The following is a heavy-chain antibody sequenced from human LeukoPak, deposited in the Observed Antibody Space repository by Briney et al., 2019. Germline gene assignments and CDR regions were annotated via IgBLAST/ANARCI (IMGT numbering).Heavy chain of an antibody. J-gene: IGHJ6*02. Sequence: PGGSLRLSCAASGFTVSSNYMSWVRQAPGKGLEWVAIISYDGSNEYYAGPVRGRFIISRDNSRDTIYLQMSSLRVEDTAVYYCASGYDFWSGYPPAQYSMDVWGQGTTVTVSS. V-gene: IGHV3-30*03. D-gene: IGHD3-3*01. CDR2: ISYDGSNE. CDR1: GFTVSSNY. CDR3: ASGYDFWSGYPPAQYSMDV.